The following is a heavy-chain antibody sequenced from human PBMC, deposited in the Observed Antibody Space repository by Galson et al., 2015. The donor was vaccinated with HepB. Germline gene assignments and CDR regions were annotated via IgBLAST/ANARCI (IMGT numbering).Heavy chain of an antibody. V-gene: IGHV3-33*06. CDR1: GFTFSSYG. J-gene: IGHJ6*02. Sequence: SLRLSCAASGFTFSSYGMHWVRQAPGKGLEWVAVIWYDGSNKYYADSVKGRFTISRDNSKNTLYLQMNSLRAEDTAVYYCAKSEFVMVYAKPLIYYGMDVWGQGTTVTVSS. CDR2: IWYDGSNK. CDR3: AKSEFVMVYAKPLIYYGMDV. D-gene: IGHD2-8*01.